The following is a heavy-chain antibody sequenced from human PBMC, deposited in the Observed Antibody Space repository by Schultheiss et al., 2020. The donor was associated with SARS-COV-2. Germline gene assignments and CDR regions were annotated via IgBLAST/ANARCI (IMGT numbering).Heavy chain of an antibody. Sequence: ETLSLTCSVSGSSITGFFWTWIRQPPGKGLDPIGNIYFTGITKYNPSLKSRVTISIDTAKNQFSLKLGSVTAADTAVYFCARATRVESLFSVRGGSFDFWGRGALVTVSS. J-gene: IGHJ4*02. CDR1: GSSITGFF. V-gene: IGHV4-59*01. CDR2: IYFTGIT. CDR3: ARATRVESLFSVRGGSFDF. D-gene: IGHD5-24*01.